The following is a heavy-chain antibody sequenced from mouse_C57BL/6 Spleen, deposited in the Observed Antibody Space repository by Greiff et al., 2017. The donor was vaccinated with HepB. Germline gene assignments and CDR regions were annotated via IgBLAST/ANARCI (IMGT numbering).Heavy chain of an antibody. CDR1: GYTFTSYW. V-gene: IGHV1-69*01. Sequence: QVHVKQPGAELVMPGASVKLSCKASGYTFTSYWMHWVKQRPGQGLEWIGEIDPSDSYTNYNQKFKGKSTLTVDKSSSTAYMQLSSLTSEDSAVYYCARPYYYGSSYEDWYFDVWGTGTTVTVSS. D-gene: IGHD1-1*01. CDR3: ARPYYYGSSYEDWYFDV. J-gene: IGHJ1*03. CDR2: IDPSDSYT.